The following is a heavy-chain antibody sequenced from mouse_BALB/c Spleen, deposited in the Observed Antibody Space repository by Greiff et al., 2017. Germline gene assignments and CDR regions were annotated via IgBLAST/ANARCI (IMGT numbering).Heavy chain of an antibody. D-gene: IGHD1-1*01. V-gene: IGHV1-7*01. CDR1: GYTFTSYW. CDR3: ASPYYYGSSYWYFDV. Sequence: VQLQQSGAELAKPGASVKMSCKASGYTFTSYWMHWVKQRPGQGLEWIGYINPSTGYTEYNQKFKDKATLTADKSSSTAYMQLSSLTSEDSAVYYCASPYYYGSSYWYFDVWGAGTTVTVSS. J-gene: IGHJ1*01. CDR2: INPSTGYT.